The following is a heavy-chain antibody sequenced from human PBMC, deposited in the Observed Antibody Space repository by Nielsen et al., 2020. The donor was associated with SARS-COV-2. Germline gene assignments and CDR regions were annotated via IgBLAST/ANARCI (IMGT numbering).Heavy chain of an antibody. CDR3: AKLGIVGASYYFDY. V-gene: IGHV3-9*01. J-gene: IGHJ4*02. Sequence: SLKISCAASGFTFSSYAMHWVRQAPGKGLEWVSAISWNSGSIGYADSVKGRFTISRDNAKNSLYLQMNSLRAEDTALYYCAKLGIVGASYYFDYWGQGTLVTVSS. D-gene: IGHD1-26*01. CDR2: ISWNSGSI. CDR1: GFTFSSYA.